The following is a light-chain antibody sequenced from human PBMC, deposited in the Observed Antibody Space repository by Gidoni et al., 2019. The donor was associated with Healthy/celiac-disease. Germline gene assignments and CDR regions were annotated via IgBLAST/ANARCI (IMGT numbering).Light chain of an antibody. Sequence: EIVVTQAPATLSLSPGEIATLYCSASPSVSSYLAWYRQKPGQAPSLLIYDASNRTTGIPTRVSSSGSGTAFTLPISSLEPEDFAFYYCHHRSNYPPRHTFGQGTKLEIK. CDR2: DAS. J-gene: IGKJ2*01. CDR3: HHRSNYPPRHT. V-gene: IGKV3-11*01. CDR1: PSVSSY.